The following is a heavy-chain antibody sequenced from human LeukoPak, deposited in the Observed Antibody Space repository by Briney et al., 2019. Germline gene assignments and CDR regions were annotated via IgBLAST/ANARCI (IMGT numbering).Heavy chain of an antibody. V-gene: IGHV3-30*02. Sequence: GGSLRLSCAASGFTFSSYGMHWVRQAPGKGLEWVAFIRYDGSNKYYADSVKGRFTISRDNSKNTLYLQMNGLRAEDTAVYYCARHVHQQTNTRDGYYMDVWGKGTTVTVSS. CDR3: ARHVHQQTNTRDGYYMDV. CDR1: GFTFSSYG. D-gene: IGHD2-2*01. CDR2: IRYDGSNK. J-gene: IGHJ6*03.